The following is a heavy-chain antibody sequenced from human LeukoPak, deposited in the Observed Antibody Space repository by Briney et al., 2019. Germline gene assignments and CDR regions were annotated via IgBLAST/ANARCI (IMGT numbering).Heavy chain of an antibody. CDR2: INTNTGNP. D-gene: IGHD6-19*01. CDR3: ARAVPVVAGGQRSYNNYMDV. J-gene: IGHJ6*03. V-gene: IGHV7-4-1*02. CDR1: GDTFTKFP. Sequence: EASVKVSCKASGDTFTKFPLNWVRQAPGQGLEWMGWINTNTGNPTYAQGFTGRFVFSLDTSVSTAYLQISSLKAEDAAVYYCARAVPVVAGGQRSYNNYMDVWGKGTTVTVSS.